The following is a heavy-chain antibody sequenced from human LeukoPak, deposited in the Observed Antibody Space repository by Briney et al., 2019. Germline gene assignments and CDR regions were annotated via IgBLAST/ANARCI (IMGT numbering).Heavy chain of an antibody. D-gene: IGHD5-24*01. CDR3: ARTFVSGDGYKVGYFDY. Sequence: PGGSLRLSCAASGFTVSSNYMSWVRQAPGKGLEWVSVIYSGGSTYYADSVKGRFTISRDNSKNTLYLQMNSLTAEDTAVYYCARTFVSGDGYKVGYFDYWGQGTQVTVSS. CDR1: GFTVSSNY. CDR2: IYSGGST. J-gene: IGHJ4*02. V-gene: IGHV3-53*01.